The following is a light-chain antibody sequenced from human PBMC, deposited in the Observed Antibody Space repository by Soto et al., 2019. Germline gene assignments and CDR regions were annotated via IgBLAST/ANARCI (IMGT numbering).Light chain of an antibody. Sequence: AIRMTQSPSSFSASTGDRVTITCRASQGISSYLAWYQQKPGKAPKLLIYAASTLQSGVPSSFRGSGSRTDFTLSISCRQSEDFASYYCQQYYSYPYTFRQGTKLEIK. J-gene: IGKJ2*01. CDR1: QGISSY. CDR2: AAS. V-gene: IGKV1-8*01. CDR3: QQYYSYPYT.